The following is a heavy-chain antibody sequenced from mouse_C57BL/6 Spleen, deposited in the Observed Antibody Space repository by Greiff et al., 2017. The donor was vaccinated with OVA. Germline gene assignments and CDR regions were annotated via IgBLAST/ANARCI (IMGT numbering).Heavy chain of an antibody. V-gene: IGHV1-80*01. D-gene: IGHD1-1*01. Sequence: QVQLQQSGAELVKPGASVKISCKASGYAFSSYWMNWVKPRPGKGLEWIGQIYPGDGDTTYTGKFKGKATLTADKSSSTAYMQLSSLTAEDSAVYCCARHYYGSSHWYFDVWGTGTTVTVSS. J-gene: IGHJ1*03. CDR2: IYPGDGDT. CDR1: GYAFSSYW. CDR3: ARHYYGSSHWYFDV.